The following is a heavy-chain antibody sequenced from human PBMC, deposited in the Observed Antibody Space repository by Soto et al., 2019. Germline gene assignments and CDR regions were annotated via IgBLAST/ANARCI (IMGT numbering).Heavy chain of an antibody. J-gene: IGHJ4*02. CDR3: ARDLRYCSGGSCYAGYFDY. CDR1: GFTFSSYA. D-gene: IGHD2-15*01. Sequence: SLRLSCAASGFTFSSYAIHCCRHSPFKWLEWVAVISYDGSNKYYADSVKGRFTISRDNSKNTLYLQMNSLRAEDTAVYYCARDLRYCSGGSCYAGYFDYWGQGTLVTVSS. V-gene: IGHV3-30-3*01. CDR2: ISYDGSNK.